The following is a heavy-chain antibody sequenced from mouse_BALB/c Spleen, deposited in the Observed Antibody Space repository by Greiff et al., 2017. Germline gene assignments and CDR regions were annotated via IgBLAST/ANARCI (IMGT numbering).Heavy chain of an antibody. J-gene: IGHJ3*01. D-gene: IGHD1-1*02. Sequence: EVQGVESGGDLVKPGGSLKLSCAASGFTFSSYGMSWVRQTPDKRLEWVATISSGGSYTYYPDSVKGRFTISRDNAKNTLYLQMSSLKSEDTAMYYCARHGGGNFAYWGQGTLVTVSA. CDR1: GFTFSSYG. CDR2: ISSGGSYT. V-gene: IGHV5-6*01. CDR3: ARHGGGNFAY.